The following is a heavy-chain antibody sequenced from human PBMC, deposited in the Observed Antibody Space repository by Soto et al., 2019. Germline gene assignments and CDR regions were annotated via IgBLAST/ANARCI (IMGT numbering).Heavy chain of an antibody. CDR3: ALNYDDILTGYSPPLHYYGMDV. CDR1: GFSLSTSGIC. D-gene: IGHD3-9*01. Sequence: VSGPTLVNPTQTLTLTCTFSGFSLSTSGICVSWIRQPPGKALEWLALIDWDDDKYYSTSLKTRLTISKDTSKNQVVLTMLNMDPVDTAKYYCALNYDDILTGYSPPLHYYGMDVWGQGTTVTVSS. CDR2: IDWDDDK. J-gene: IGHJ6*02. V-gene: IGHV2-70*01.